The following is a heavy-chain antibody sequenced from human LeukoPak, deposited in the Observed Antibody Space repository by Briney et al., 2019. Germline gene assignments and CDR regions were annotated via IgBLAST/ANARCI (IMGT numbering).Heavy chain of an antibody. J-gene: IGHJ4*02. Sequence: SETLSLTCTVSGGSISVNYWSWIRQSPGKGLEWIGYIYYSGSTSYNPSLKSRVTISLDTSKNQFSPTLSSVTAADTAVYYCAREGIYTSSSYFDYWGQGTLVTVSS. CDR2: IYYSGST. CDR3: AREGIYTSSSYFDY. CDR1: GGSISVNY. V-gene: IGHV4-59*01. D-gene: IGHD6-6*01.